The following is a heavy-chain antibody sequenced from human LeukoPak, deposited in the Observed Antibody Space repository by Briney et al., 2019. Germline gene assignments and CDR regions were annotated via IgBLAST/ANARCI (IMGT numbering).Heavy chain of an antibody. D-gene: IGHD7-27*01. Sequence: GGSVTLSCAGSGFSFSDYSMNWVRQAPGKGLEWVSYISRDSSNIYYVDSVKGRFTISIDNGKNSVFLQMNSLRDEDTAVYFWAREAYWGPSDIGFDYGCRGSGVPVSS. CDR1: GFSFSDYS. J-gene: IGHJ4*02. CDR3: AREAYWGPSDIGFDY. V-gene: IGHV3-48*02. CDR2: ISRDSSNI.